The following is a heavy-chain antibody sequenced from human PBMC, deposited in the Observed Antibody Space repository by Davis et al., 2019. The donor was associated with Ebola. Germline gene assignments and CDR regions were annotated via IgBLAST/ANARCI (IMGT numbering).Heavy chain of an antibody. CDR3: ARSLTTVTIPLGY. Sequence: ASVKVSCKASGYTFTGYYMHWVRQAPGQGLEWMGWINPNSGGTSYAQKFQGRVTMTRDTSTSTVYMELSSLRSEDTAVYYCARSLTTVTIPLGYWGQGTLVTVSS. V-gene: IGHV1-2*02. CDR1: GYTFTGYY. D-gene: IGHD4-17*01. CDR2: INPNSGGT. J-gene: IGHJ4*02.